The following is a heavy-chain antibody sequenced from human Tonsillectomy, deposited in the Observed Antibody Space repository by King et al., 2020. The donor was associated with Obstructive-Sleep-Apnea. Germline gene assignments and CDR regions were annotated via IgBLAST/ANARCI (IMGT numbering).Heavy chain of an antibody. J-gene: IGHJ4*02. CDR1: GFTFRTSW. CDR2: INSYGSST. V-gene: IGHV3-74*01. D-gene: IGHD1-26*01. CDR3: ARDRGGAGPTTTDY. Sequence: VQLVESGGGLVQPGGSLRLSCAASGFTFRTSWMHWVRQAPGKGLVWVSRINSYGSSTIYADFVKGRFTISRDNAKNTLYLQMNSLRAEDTAVYYCARDRGGAGPTTTDYWGQGTLVTVSS.